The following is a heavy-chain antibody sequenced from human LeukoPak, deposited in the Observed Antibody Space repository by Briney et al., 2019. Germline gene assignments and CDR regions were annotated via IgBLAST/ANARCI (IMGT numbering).Heavy chain of an antibody. CDR2: IYKDGTT. CDR1: GATVTSNP. V-gene: IGHV3-53*05. J-gene: IGHJ3*02. D-gene: IGHD5-24*01. CDR3: AKDVRDGYIPDAFDI. Sequence: GGSLRLSCAGSGATVTSNPMNWVRQAPGKGLEWVSGIYKDGTTYYEDSVKGRFTISRDNAKNSLYLQMNSLRAEDTALYYCAKDVRDGYIPDAFDIWGQGTMVTVSS.